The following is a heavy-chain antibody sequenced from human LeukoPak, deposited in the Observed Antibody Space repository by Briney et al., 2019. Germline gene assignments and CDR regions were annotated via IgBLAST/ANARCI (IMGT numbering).Heavy chain of an antibody. CDR2: ISGRGTST. Sequence: GGSLRISCAASGFTFNNYAMSWVRQPPGKGLEWVSAISGRGTSTYYADSVKGRFTISRDNSKNTLYLQMDSLRAADTAVYYCARDWYDYGPQGATYYYGMDVWGQGTTVTVSS. J-gene: IGHJ6*02. CDR3: ARDWYDYGPQGATYYYGMDV. V-gene: IGHV3-23*01. CDR1: GFTFNNYA. D-gene: IGHD4-17*01.